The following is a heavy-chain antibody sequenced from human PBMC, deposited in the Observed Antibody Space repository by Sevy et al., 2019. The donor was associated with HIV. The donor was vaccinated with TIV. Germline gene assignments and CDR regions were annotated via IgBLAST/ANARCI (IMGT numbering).Heavy chain of an antibody. V-gene: IGHV3-23*01. D-gene: IGHD3-22*01. CDR1: GFTFSSYA. Sequence: GGSLRLSCAASGFTFSSYAMSWVRQAPGKGLEWVSAISGSGGSTYYADPVKGRFTISRDNSKNTLYLQMNSLRAEDTAVYYCAKAYYYDSSGYYFSDYWGQGTLVTVSS. CDR3: AKAYYYDSSGYYFSDY. CDR2: ISGSGGST. J-gene: IGHJ4*02.